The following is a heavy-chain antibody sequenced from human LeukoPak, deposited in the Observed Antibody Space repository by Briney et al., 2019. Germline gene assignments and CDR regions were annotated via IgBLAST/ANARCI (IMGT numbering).Heavy chain of an antibody. Sequence: SVNVSCTASGGTFSSYAISWGRQAPGEGLEWRGGIIPIFGTANYAQRFQGRVTMTTDTSTSKAYMELRSLRSDDTAVYYCARWDSSSWNPGTFDIWGQGTMVTVSS. V-gene: IGHV1-69*05. CDR1: GGTFSSYA. CDR2: IIPIFGTA. CDR3: ARWDSSSWNPGTFDI. D-gene: IGHD6-13*01. J-gene: IGHJ3*02.